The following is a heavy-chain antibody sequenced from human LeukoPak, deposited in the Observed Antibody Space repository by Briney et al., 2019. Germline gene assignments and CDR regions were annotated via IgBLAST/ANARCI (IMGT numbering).Heavy chain of an antibody. V-gene: IGHV3-23*01. CDR3: AAIYCGSNCYAFDH. CDR2: IIGSGRST. J-gene: IGHJ4*02. Sequence: GRSLRLSCAASGFTFSSYGMHWVRQAPGKGLEWGSGIIGSGRSTYYADSVKGRFTISRDNSKNTLYMQMNSLRAEDTALYYCAAIYCGSNCYAFDHWGQGTLVTVSS. CDR1: GFTFSSYG. D-gene: IGHD2-2*01.